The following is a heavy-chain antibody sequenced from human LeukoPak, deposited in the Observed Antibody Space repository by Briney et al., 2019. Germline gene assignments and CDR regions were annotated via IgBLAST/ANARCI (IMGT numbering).Heavy chain of an antibody. Sequence: SETLSLTCTVSGGSISSGGYYWSWIRQPPGKGLEWIGYIYHSGSTYYNPSLKSRVTISVDRSKNQFSLKLSSVTAADTAVYYCARMVRDQTLYYYYGMDVWGQGTTVTVSS. CDR1: GGSISSGGYY. CDR2: IYHSGST. V-gene: IGHV4-30-2*02. D-gene: IGHD3-10*01. J-gene: IGHJ6*02. CDR3: ARMVRDQTLYYYYGMDV.